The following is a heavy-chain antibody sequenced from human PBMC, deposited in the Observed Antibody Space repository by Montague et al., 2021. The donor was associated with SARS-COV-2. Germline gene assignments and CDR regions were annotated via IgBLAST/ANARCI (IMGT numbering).Heavy chain of an antibody. CDR3: ARLHQDYDSVWGSYRPYGMDV. CDR2: IYPGDSDT. D-gene: IGHD3-16*02. J-gene: IGHJ6*02. Sequence: QSGAEVKKPGESLKISCKGSGYSFTSYWIGWVRQMPGKGLEWMGIIYPGDSDTRYSPSFQGQVTISADKSISTAYLQWSSLKASDTAMYYCARLHQDYDSVWGSYRPYGMDVWGQGTTVTVSS. CDR1: GYSFTSYW. V-gene: IGHV5-51*03.